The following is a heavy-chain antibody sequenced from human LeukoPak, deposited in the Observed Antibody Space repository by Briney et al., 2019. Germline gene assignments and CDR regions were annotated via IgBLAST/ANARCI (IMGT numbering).Heavy chain of an antibody. CDR2: ITNNGGDV. CDR1: GFTFSNYG. V-gene: IGHV3-64D*06. D-gene: IGHD5-24*01. J-gene: IGHJ4*02. CDR3: VRRRDGYNL. Sequence: GGSLRLSCSASGFTFSNYGMHWVRQAPGKGLEYVSAITNNGGDVNYADSVKGRFTISRDNSKNTVYLQMSALRGEDTAVYYCVRRRDGYNLWGQGTLVTVSS.